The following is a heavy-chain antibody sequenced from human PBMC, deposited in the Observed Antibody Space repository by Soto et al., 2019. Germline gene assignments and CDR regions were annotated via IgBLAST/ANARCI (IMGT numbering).Heavy chain of an antibody. CDR2: ISGDGNDK. D-gene: IGHD1-26*01. CDR1: GFTFSSYA. V-gene: IGHV3-30*03. Sequence: GGSLRLSCAASGFTFSSYAMHWVRRAPGKGLEWVAAISGDGNDKYYADSMKGRFTISRDNFNNTLYLQLNSLRPEDTAVYHCVQGASTAHQPLDSWGQGVLVTVSS. J-gene: IGHJ4*02. CDR3: VQGASTAHQPLDS.